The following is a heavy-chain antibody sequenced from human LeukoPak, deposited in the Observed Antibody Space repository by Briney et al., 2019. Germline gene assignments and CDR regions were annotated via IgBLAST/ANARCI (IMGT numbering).Heavy chain of an antibody. D-gene: IGHD3-10*01. V-gene: IGHV4-39*01. J-gene: IGHJ4*02. Sequence: SETLSLTCTVSGASISTSSDHWGWIRQPPGKGLEWIGSIYYSGSTYYNPSLKSRVTISVDTSNNQFSLKLSSVTAADTAVYYCARLKEGIDYWGQGTLVTVSS. CDR1: GASISTSSDH. CDR2: IYYSGST. CDR3: ARLKEGIDY.